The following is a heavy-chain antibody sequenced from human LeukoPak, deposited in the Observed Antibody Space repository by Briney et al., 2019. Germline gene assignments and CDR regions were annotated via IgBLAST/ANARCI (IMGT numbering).Heavy chain of an antibody. CDR2: IYYSGST. CDR3: ARELDDAFDI. Sequence: SETLSLTCTVSGGSISSYYWSWLRQPPGKGLEGLGYIYYSGSTNYNPSLKSRVTISVDTSKNQFSLKLSSVTAADTAVYYCARELDDAFDIWGQGTMVTVSS. D-gene: IGHD1-1*01. J-gene: IGHJ3*02. CDR1: GGSISSYY. V-gene: IGHV4-59*01.